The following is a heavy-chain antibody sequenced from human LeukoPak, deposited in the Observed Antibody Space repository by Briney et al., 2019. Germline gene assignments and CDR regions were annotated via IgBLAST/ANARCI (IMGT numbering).Heavy chain of an antibody. D-gene: IGHD1-14*01. Sequence: GGSLRLSCAASGFSLSNYWMHWVRQTPGKGLVWVSHIDGDGRCTSYAYSVKGRFTISRDNAKNTLYLQRNSLRAEDTALYYCARGSEYWGQGTLVTVSS. CDR1: GFSLSNYW. CDR3: ARGSEY. J-gene: IGHJ4*02. CDR2: IDGDGRCT. V-gene: IGHV3-74*01.